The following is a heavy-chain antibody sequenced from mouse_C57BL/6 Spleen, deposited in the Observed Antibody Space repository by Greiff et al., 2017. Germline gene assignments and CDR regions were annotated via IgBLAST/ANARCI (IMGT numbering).Heavy chain of an antibody. CDR2: SSNKANDYTT. CDR3: ARDAWGYDGSFYAMDY. V-gene: IGHV7-1*01. Sequence: DVMLVESGGGLVQSGRSLRLSCATSGFTFSDFYMEWVRQAPGKGLEWIAASSNKANDYTTEYSASVKGRFIVSRATSHSILYLQMNALRAEDTAIYYCARDAWGYDGSFYAMDYWGQGTSVTVSS. D-gene: IGHD1-1*01. CDR1: GFTFSDFY. J-gene: IGHJ4*01.